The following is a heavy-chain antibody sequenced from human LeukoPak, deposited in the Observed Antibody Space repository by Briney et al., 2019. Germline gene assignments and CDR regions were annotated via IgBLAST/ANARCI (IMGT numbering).Heavy chain of an antibody. D-gene: IGHD3-10*01. V-gene: IGHV3-11*01. CDR2: ISISVSTI. CDR1: GFTFNDFGDYY. CDR3: AAGYGSGSYSV. J-gene: IGHJ4*02. Sequence: GGSLRLSWAASGFTFNDFGDYYLGWIPQPPGKGLEWVSYISISVSTISHADSVKGRFAISRDNAKKSLSLQMDSLRAEDTAVYYCAAGYGSGSYSVWGQGTLVTVSS.